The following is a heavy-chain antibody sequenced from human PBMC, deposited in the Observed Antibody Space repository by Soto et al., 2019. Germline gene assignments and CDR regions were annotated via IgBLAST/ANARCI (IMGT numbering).Heavy chain of an antibody. CDR1: GGSVSSGSYY. Sequence: SETLSLTCTVSGGSVSSGSYYWSWIRQPPGKGLEWIGYIYYSGSTNYNPSLKSRVTISVDTSKNQFSLKLSSVTAADTAVYYCARETLARGYYYYYGMDVWGQGTTVTVSS. CDR2: IYYSGST. J-gene: IGHJ6*02. V-gene: IGHV4-61*01. CDR3: ARETLARGYYYYYGMDV. D-gene: IGHD3-10*01.